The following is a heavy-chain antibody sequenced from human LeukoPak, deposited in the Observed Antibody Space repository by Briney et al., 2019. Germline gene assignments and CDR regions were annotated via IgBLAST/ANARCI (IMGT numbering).Heavy chain of an antibody. J-gene: IGHJ6*04. D-gene: IGHD3-3*01. CDR3: ARGSGTGDV. CDR2: INTDGSST. V-gene: IGHV3-74*01. Sequence: GGSLRLSCAASGFTFSSYWMHWVRQAPGKGLVWVSRINTDGSSTDYADSVKGRFSISRDNAKNTLYLQMNSLRDEDTAMYYCARGSGTGDVWGKGTTVTVSS. CDR1: GFTFSSYW.